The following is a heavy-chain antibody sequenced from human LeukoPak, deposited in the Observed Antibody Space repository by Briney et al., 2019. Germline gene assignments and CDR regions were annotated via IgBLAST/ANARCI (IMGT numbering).Heavy chain of an antibody. CDR1: GYTFTSYG. Sequence: GASVKVPCKAPGYTFTSYGISWVRQAPGQGLEWMGWISAYNGNTNYAQKLQGRVTMTTDTSTSTAYMELRSLRSDDTAVYYCARDRDCSSTSCYSQLFDPWGQGTLVTVSS. D-gene: IGHD2-2*01. CDR3: ARDRDCSSTSCYSQLFDP. CDR2: ISAYNGNT. V-gene: IGHV1-18*01. J-gene: IGHJ5*02.